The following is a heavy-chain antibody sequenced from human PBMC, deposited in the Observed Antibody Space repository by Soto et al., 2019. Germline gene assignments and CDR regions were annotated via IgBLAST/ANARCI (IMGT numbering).Heavy chain of an antibody. D-gene: IGHD6-13*01. CDR2: IYYSGST. CDR1: GGSNSSYY. CDR3: ARRSWYGLDY. Sequence: SETLSLTCTVSGGSNSSYYWSWIRQPPGKGLEWIGYIYYSGSTNYNPSLKSRVTISVDTSKNQFSLKLSSVTAADTAVYYCARRSWYGLDYWGQGTLVTVSS. V-gene: IGHV4-59*01. J-gene: IGHJ4*02.